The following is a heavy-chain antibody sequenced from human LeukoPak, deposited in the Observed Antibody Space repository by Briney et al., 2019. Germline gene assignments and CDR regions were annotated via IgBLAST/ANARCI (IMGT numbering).Heavy chain of an antibody. Sequence: SETLSLTCTVSGGSISSHYWSWIRQPPGKGLEWIWYIYYSGSTNYNPSLKSRVTISVDTSKNQFSLKLSSVTAADTAVYYCARGPAATNLRYYYFYYMDVWGKGTTVTVSS. CDR3: ARGPAATNLRYYYFYYMDV. J-gene: IGHJ6*03. D-gene: IGHD2-15*01. V-gene: IGHV4-59*11. CDR2: IYYSGST. CDR1: GGSISSHY.